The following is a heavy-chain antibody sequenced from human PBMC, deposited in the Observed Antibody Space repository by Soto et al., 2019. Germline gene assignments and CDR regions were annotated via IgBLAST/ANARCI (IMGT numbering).Heavy chain of an antibody. V-gene: IGHV4-30-2*01. CDR3: ARHFPVDYGDYGGFDY. D-gene: IGHD4-17*01. CDR2: IYHSGST. Sequence: QLQLQESGSGLVKPSQTLSLTCAVSGGSISSGGYSWSWIRQPPGKGLEWIGYIYHSGSTYYNPSLKSRVTISVDMSKNQFSLKLSSVTAADTAVYYCARHFPVDYGDYGGFDYWGQGTLVTVSS. J-gene: IGHJ4*02. CDR1: GGSISSGGYS.